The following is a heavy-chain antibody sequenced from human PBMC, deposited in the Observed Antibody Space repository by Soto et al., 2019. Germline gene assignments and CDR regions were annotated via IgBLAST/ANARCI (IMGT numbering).Heavy chain of an antibody. J-gene: IGHJ6*02. CDR2: IYYLGNT. Sequence: PSETLSLTCTVSGGSISSSSSYWGWIRQPPGKGLEWVGSIYYLGNTYYNPSLGGRVSISVDTSKNQFSLKLKSVTAADTAVFYCAGGYREGITIFGVETDTYYYGMDVWGQGTTVTVSS. CDR1: GGSISSSSSY. D-gene: IGHD3-3*01. CDR3: AGGYREGITIFGVETDTYYYGMDV. V-gene: IGHV4-39*02.